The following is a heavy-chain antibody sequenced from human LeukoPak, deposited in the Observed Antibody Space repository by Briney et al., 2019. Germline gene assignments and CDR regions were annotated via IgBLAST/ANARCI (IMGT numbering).Heavy chain of an antibody. V-gene: IGHV1-8*02. CDR1: GYTFTSYY. CDR2: MNPNSGNT. Sequence: ASVRVSCKASGYTFTSYYMHWVRQAPGQGLEWMGWMNPNSGNTGYAQKFQGRVTMTRNTSISTAYMELSSLRSEDTAVYYCARGLRFLEWLESPYYYYYGMDVWGQGTTVTVSS. J-gene: IGHJ6*02. D-gene: IGHD3-3*01. CDR3: ARGLRFLEWLESPYYYYYGMDV.